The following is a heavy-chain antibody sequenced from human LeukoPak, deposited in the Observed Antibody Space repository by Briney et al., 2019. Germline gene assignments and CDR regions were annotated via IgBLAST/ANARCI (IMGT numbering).Heavy chain of an antibody. CDR1: GGSISSGGYY. V-gene: IGHV4-31*03. J-gene: IGHJ3*02. D-gene: IGHD2-15*01. CDR3: ARVPYYCSGGSCYPDAFDI. Sequence: PSETLSLTCTVSGGSISSGGYYWSWIRQHPGKGLEWIGYIYYSGSTYYNPSLKSRVTISVDTSKNQFSLKLSSVTAADTAVYYCARVPYYCSGGSCYPDAFDIWGQGTMVTVSS. CDR2: IYYSGST.